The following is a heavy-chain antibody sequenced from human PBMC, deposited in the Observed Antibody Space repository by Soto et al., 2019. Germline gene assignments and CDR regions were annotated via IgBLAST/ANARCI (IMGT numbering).Heavy chain of an antibody. D-gene: IGHD3-16*02. Sequence: ASVKVSCKSSGYILSDYCIHWVRQAPGQGLEWLGWMKPDDGGPNYAQNFQGRVIMTRDTSTDTDYMELTRLTSDDTAVYFCVRDLRRQWRRLDPESYTEMDVWGQGTAVTVSS. CDR3: VRDLRRQWRRLDPESYTEMDV. CDR1: GYILSDYC. J-gene: IGHJ6*02. CDR2: MKPDDGGP. V-gene: IGHV1-2*02.